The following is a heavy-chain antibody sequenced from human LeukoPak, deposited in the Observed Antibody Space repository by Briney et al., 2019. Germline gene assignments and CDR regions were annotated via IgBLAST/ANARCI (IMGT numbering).Heavy chain of an antibody. Sequence: PSETLSLTCTVSGGSISSYYWSWIRQPPGKGLEWIGYIYYSGSTNYNPSLKSRVTISVDTSKNQFSLKLSSVTAADTAVYYCARGPSAVAVDYWGQGTLVTVSS. CDR1: GGSISSYY. V-gene: IGHV4-59*01. D-gene: IGHD6-19*01. CDR2: IYYSGST. CDR3: ARGPSAVAVDY. J-gene: IGHJ4*02.